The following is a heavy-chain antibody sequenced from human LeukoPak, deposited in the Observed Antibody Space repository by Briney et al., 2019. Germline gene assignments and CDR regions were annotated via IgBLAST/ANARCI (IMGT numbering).Heavy chain of an antibody. V-gene: IGHV1-8*01. CDR2: MNPNSGNT. J-gene: IGHJ6*03. CDR3: ACAVRLRSPGHFYYYYLDV. D-gene: IGHD5-12*01. CDR1: GYTFTSYD. Sequence: ASVKVSCKASGYTFTSYDINWVRQATGQGLEWMGWMNPNSGNTGYAQKFQGRVTMTRNTSTGTAYMELSSLSSEDTAVYYCACAVRLRSPGHFYYYYLDVWGKGTTVTVSS.